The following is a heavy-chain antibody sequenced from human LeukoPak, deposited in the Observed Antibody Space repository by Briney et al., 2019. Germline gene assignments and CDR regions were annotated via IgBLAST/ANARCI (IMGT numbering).Heavy chain of an antibody. D-gene: IGHD3-22*01. V-gene: IGHV3-23*01. J-gene: IGHJ4*02. Sequence: PGGSLRLSCAASGFTFRSYAMSWVRQGPGKGLEWGSAISGSGGSTYYADSVKGRFTIYRDNSKNTLYLQMKSLRAEDTAVYYCAKGTYTYDSSVYFDFWGQGTLVTVSS. CDR1: GFTFRSYA. CDR3: AKGTYTYDSSVYFDF. CDR2: ISGSGGST.